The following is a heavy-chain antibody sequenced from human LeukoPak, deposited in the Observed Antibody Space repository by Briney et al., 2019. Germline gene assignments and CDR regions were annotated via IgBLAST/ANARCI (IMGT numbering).Heavy chain of an antibody. CDR3: ARHFRGADY. J-gene: IGHJ4*02. D-gene: IGHD2/OR15-2a*01. Sequence: GGSLRLSCAASGFTFSDSYMTWTRQAPGKGLEWVSYIGTSASTIYYADSVKGRFTISRDNAKNSLYLQMNSLRAEDTAVYYCARHFRGADYWGQGTLVTVSS. V-gene: IGHV3-11*01. CDR2: IGTSASTI. CDR1: GFTFSDSY.